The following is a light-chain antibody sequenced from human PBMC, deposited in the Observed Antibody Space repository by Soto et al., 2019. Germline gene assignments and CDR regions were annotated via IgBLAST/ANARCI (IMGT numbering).Light chain of an antibody. V-gene: IGKV2D-29*01. Sequence: DLVMTQTPLSLSVPAGQPASIXXKSXQSLLHSDGKTYLYWYLQKPGQPPQXXIYEVSNRFSGVPDRFSGSGAGTDFTLKISRVEAEDVGVYYCMQSIQLLITFGQGTRLEIK. J-gene: IGKJ5*01. CDR2: EVS. CDR3: MQSIQLLIT. CDR1: QSLLHSDGKTY.